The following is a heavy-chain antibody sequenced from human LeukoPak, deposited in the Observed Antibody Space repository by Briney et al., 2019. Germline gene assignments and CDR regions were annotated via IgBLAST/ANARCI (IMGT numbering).Heavy chain of an antibody. CDR1: GYSFSTDW. D-gene: IGHD5-12*01. V-gene: IGHV5-51*01. CDR2: IYPGDSDT. CDR3: ASGAYSAYEFDC. J-gene: IGHJ4*02. Sequence: GESLKISCRASGYSFSTDWIGWVRQMRGKGLGWMGVIYPGDSDTRYSPSFQGQVTISADKSISTAYLQWSGLKASDTAMYYCASGAYSAYEFDCWGQGTLVTVSS.